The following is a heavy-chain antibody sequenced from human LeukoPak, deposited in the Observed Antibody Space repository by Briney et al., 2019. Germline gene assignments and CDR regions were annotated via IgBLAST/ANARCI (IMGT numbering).Heavy chain of an antibody. CDR3: ARVGDSSGYYRYYFDY. Sequence: GASVKVSCKASGGTFSSYAISWVRQAPGQGLEWMGGIIPIFGTANYAQKFQGRVTITTDESTSTAYMELSSLRSEDTAVYYCARVGDSSGYYRYYFDYWGQGTLVTVSS. J-gene: IGHJ4*02. CDR2: IIPIFGTA. D-gene: IGHD3-22*01. CDR1: GGTFSSYA. V-gene: IGHV1-69*05.